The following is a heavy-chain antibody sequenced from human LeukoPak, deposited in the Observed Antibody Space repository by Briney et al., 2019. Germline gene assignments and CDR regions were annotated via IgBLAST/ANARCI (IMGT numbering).Heavy chain of an antibody. V-gene: IGHV3-9*01. CDR3: AKGGYSHYYMDV. CDR1: GFTFDDYA. D-gene: IGHD2-2*02. CDR2: ISWNSGSI. Sequence: GGSLRLSCAASGFTFDDYAMHWVRQAPGKGLEWVSGISWNSGSIGYADSVKGRFTISRDNAKNSLYLQMNSLSAEDTALYYCAKGGYSHYYMDVWGKGTTVTVSS. J-gene: IGHJ6*03.